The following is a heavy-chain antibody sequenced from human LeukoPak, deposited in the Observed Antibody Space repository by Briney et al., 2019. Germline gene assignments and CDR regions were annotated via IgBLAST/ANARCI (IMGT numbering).Heavy chain of an antibody. CDR3: ASWGGYDSGRDYDYYGMVV. CDR1: GFTFRSYW. Sequence: GGSLRLSCVASGFTFRSYWMSWVRQAPGKGLEWVANIKQDGSGKYYVDSVKGRFTISRDNAKNSLYLQMNSLRAEDTAEYYCASWGGYDSGRDYDYYGMVVWGQGTTVTASS. J-gene: IGHJ6*02. CDR2: IKQDGSGK. V-gene: IGHV3-7*01. D-gene: IGHD3-10*01.